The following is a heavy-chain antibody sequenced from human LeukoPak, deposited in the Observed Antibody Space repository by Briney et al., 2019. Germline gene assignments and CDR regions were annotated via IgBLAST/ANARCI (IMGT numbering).Heavy chain of an antibody. CDR2: INPSGGST. D-gene: IGHD5-12*01. CDR3: ARDGGSYGGYLYRDY. Sequence: ASVKVSCKASGYTFTSYYMHWVRQAPGQGLEWMGIINPSGGSTSYAQKFQGRVTMTRDTSTSTVYMELSSPRSEDTAVYYCARDGGSYGGYLYRDYWGQGTLVTVSS. J-gene: IGHJ4*02. V-gene: IGHV1-46*01. CDR1: GYTFTSYY.